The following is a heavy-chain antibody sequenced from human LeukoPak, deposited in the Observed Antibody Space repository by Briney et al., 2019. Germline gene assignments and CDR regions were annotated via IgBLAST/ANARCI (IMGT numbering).Heavy chain of an antibody. J-gene: IGHJ4*02. CDR1: GVPSSNYY. V-gene: IGHV4-34*01. CDR3: TRAVAGHPD. Sequence: SETLSLTCAVSGVPSSNYYWSWVRQSPRQGLEWIGEINHSGYTNYNPSLKSRVTMSIDTSKNKFSLILTSVTAADAGVYYCTRAVAGHPDWGQGTLVTVSS. CDR2: INHSGYT. D-gene: IGHD6-19*01.